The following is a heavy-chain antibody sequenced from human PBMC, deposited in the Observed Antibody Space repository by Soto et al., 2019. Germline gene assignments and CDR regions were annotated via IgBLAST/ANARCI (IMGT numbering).Heavy chain of an antibody. CDR1: GGSIRTGVYF. CDR2: IDYSGST. CDR3: ARDNGGNSEPDK. V-gene: IGHV4-31*03. Sequence: SETLSLTCTVSGGSIRTGVYFWTWIRQHPGKGLEWIGYIDYSGSTIYNPSLKSRVTMSVDTSKNQFSLKMSSVTAADTAVYYCARDNGGNSEPDKRGQGTLVPVSS. D-gene: IGHD2-21*01. J-gene: IGHJ4*02.